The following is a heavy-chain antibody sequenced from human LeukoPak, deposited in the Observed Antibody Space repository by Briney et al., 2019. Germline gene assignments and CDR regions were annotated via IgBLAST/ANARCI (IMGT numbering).Heavy chain of an antibody. CDR2: INSGSTSI. CDR1: GFTFSSTY. CDR3: AREVPYSDYPPGDY. J-gene: IGHJ4*02. V-gene: IGHV3-48*04. Sequence: GGSLRLSCAASGFTFSSTYMSWVRRAPGKGLEGLSYINSGSTSIFYADSVKGRFTISRDNAKNSLYLQMNSLRAEDTAVYYCAREVPYSDYPPGDYWGQGTLVTVSS. D-gene: IGHD4-11*01.